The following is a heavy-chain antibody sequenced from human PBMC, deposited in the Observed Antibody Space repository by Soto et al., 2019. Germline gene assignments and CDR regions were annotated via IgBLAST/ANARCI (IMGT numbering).Heavy chain of an antibody. D-gene: IGHD1-26*01. Sequence: QVQLQESGPGLVKPTDTLSLTCAVSGYSISSSNWWGWIRQPPGKGLEWIGYIYYSGTTYYNPSLKSRVTMSVDTCKNQFSLKLTSVTAVDTAVYYCARREIQGPIDYWGQGTLFTVSS. CDR2: IYYSGTT. V-gene: IGHV4-28*01. CDR1: GYSISSSNW. J-gene: IGHJ4*02. CDR3: ARREIQGPIDY.